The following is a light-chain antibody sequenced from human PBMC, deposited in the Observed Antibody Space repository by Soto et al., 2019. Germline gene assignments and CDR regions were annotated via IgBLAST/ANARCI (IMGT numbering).Light chain of an antibody. CDR1: QSVSSSY. J-gene: IGKJ1*01. Sequence: EIVLTQSPGTLSLSPGERATLSCRASQSVSSSYLAWYQQKPGQAPRLLIYGASSRATGIPDRFSGRGSGTDFTLTISRLEPEDFAVFDCQQYVSSLTWTFGQGTKVEIK. CDR2: GAS. CDR3: QQYVSSLTWT. V-gene: IGKV3-20*01.